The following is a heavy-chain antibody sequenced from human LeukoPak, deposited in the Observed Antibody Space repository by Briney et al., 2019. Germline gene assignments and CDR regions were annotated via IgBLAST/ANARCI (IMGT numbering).Heavy chain of an antibody. CDR2: VSYDGRRE. D-gene: IGHD3-3*02. V-gene: IGHV3-30*03. Sequence: GGSLRLSCTASGFTLNTYGMHWVRQAPGKGLEWVAMVSYDGRREYVADSVKGRFTISRDISKNTLNLQMNSLRAEDTALYYCARDRLGPSFSVSHFDLWGQGTLVTVSS. CDR1: GFTLNTYG. CDR3: ARDRLGPSFSVSHFDL. J-gene: IGHJ4*02.